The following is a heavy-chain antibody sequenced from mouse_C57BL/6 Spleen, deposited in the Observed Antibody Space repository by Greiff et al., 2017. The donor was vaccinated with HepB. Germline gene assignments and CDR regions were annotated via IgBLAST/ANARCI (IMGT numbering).Heavy chain of an antibody. J-gene: IGHJ4*01. CDR3: ARRALNYYGSSYGAMDY. CDR1: GFTFSDYG. V-gene: IGHV5-17*01. Sequence: EVHLVESGGGLVKPGGSLKLSCAASGFTFSDYGMHWVRQAPEKGLEWVAYISSGSSTIYYADTVKGRFTISRDNAKNTLFLQMTSLRSEDTAMYYCARRALNYYGSSYGAMDYWGQGTSVTVSS. D-gene: IGHD1-1*01. CDR2: ISSGSSTI.